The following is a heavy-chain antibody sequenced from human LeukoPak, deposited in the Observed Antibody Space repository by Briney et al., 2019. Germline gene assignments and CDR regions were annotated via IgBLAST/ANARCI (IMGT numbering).Heavy chain of an antibody. J-gene: IGHJ4*02. CDR1: GFTFSNFA. V-gene: IGHV3-21*01. D-gene: IGHD6-13*01. Sequence: GGSLRLSCAASGFTFSNFAMTWVRQAPGKGLEWVSSIVGSSSTYYADSLKGRFTVSRDNAKNSLYLQMNSLRAEDTAVYYCARIGAGSSRDYWGQGTLVTVSS. CDR3: ARIGAGSSRDY. CDR2: IVGSSST.